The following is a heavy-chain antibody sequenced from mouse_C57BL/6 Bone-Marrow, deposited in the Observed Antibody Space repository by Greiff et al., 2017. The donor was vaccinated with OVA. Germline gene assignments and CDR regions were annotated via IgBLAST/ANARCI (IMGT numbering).Heavy chain of an antibody. CDR1: GFSLTSYG. D-gene: IGHD1-1*01. CDR3: ARRGYGSSYGAMDY. V-gene: IGHV2-6*03. CDR2: IWSDGST. Sequence: VQRVESGPGLVAPSQSLSITCTVSGFSLTSYGVHWVRQPPGKGLEWLVVIWSDGSTTYNSALKSRLSISKDNSKSQVFLKMNSLQTDDTAMYYCARRGYGSSYGAMDYWGQGTSVTVSS. J-gene: IGHJ4*01.